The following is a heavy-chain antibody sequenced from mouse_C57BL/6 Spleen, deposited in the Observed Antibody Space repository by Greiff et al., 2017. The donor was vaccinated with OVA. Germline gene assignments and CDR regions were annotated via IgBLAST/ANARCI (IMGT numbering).Heavy chain of an antibody. CDR1: GYTFTSYG. V-gene: IGHV1-81*01. CDR2: IYPRSGNT. J-gene: IGHJ3*01. CDR3: ASSDSSGYWFAY. D-gene: IGHD3-2*02. Sequence: VKLVESGAELARPGASVKLSCKASGYTFTSYGISWVKQRTGQGLEWIGEIYPRSGNTYYNEKFKGKATLTADKSSSTAYMELRSLTSEDSAVYFCASSDSSGYWFAYWGQGTLVTVSA.